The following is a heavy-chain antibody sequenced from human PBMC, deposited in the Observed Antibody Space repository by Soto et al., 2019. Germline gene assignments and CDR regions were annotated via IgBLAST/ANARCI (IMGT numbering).Heavy chain of an antibody. V-gene: IGHV4-34*01. D-gene: IGHD2-15*01. J-gene: IGHJ4*02. CDR2: INHSGST. Sequence: SETLSLTCAVYGGSFSGYYWSWIRQPPGKGLEWIGEINHSGSTNYNPSIKSRVTISVDTSKNQFSLKLSSVTAADTAVYYCARGRVYCSGGSCYYSPYFDYWGQGTLVTVSS. CDR1: GGSFSGYY. CDR3: ARGRVYCSGGSCYYSPYFDY.